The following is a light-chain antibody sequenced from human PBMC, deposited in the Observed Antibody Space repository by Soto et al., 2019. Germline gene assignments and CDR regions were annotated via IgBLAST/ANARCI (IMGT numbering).Light chain of an antibody. CDR2: AAS. J-gene: IGKJ5*01. V-gene: IGKV1-39*01. CDR3: QQSYSTPFT. Sequence: DIQMTQSPSSLSASVGDRVTITCRASQSISSYLNWYQQKPGKAPKLLIYAASSLQSGVPSRFSGSGSGTDFTLTISSLQPEDFANYYCQQSYSTPFTSGQGTRLEIK. CDR1: QSISSY.